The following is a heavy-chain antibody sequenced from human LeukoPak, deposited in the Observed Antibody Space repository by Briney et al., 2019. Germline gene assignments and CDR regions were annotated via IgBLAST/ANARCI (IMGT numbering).Heavy chain of an antibody. Sequence: KTSETLSLTCAVYGGSFNKYYWTWIRQPPGKGLEWIGEINHSGGTNYNPSLKSRVTISLDTSKNQISVKLTSVTAADTAVYFCAMPGYCSASTCSGPFDIWSQGSMVTVSS. J-gene: IGHJ3*02. CDR1: GGSFNKYY. V-gene: IGHV4-34*01. CDR2: INHSGGT. D-gene: IGHD2-2*01. CDR3: AMPGYCSASTCSGPFDI.